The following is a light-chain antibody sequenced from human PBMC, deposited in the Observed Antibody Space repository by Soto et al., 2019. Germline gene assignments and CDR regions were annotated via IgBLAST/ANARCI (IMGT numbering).Light chain of an antibody. Sequence: TQMTQSPSSLSASVGDRVTITCQASQDVSDYLNWYQQKPGKAPKLLIYDATNLKTGVPSRFSGSGSETHFTFTISSLQPEDAGTYYCQQYDNMPGFTFGPGTKV. CDR1: QDVSDY. CDR3: QQYDNMPGFT. V-gene: IGKV1-33*01. J-gene: IGKJ3*01. CDR2: DAT.